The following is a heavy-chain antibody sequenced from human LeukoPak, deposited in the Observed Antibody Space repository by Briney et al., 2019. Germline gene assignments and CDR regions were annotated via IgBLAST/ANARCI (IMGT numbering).Heavy chain of an antibody. V-gene: IGHV3-23*01. Sequence: GGSLRLSCAASGFTFSNYAMNWVRQAPGKGLEWVSAISGGGGTTYYTDSVKGRFTISRDNSKNTLYLQMNSLRAEDTAVYYCARGGSYLSAFDIWGQGTMVTVSS. CDR3: ARGGSYLSAFDI. CDR1: GFTFSNYA. CDR2: ISGGGGTT. D-gene: IGHD1-26*01. J-gene: IGHJ3*02.